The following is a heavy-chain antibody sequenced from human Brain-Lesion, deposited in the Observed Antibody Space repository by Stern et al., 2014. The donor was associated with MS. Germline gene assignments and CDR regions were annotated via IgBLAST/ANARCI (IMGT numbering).Heavy chain of an antibody. V-gene: IGHV1-2*02. D-gene: IGHD3-3*01. CDR3: ARDQRGITIFGVVTDYYYLGMDV. CDR2: INPNTGGN. J-gene: IGHJ6*02. CDR1: GYIFTGYY. Sequence: QVQLVESGAEVKKPGASVKVSCKTSGYIFTGYYIHWVRQAPGPGLEWMAWINPNTGGNKHAQTVKGKVTMSRDTSFSTAYVELSSLTSDDTAVYYCARDQRGITIFGVVTDYYYLGMDVWGQGTTVTVSS.